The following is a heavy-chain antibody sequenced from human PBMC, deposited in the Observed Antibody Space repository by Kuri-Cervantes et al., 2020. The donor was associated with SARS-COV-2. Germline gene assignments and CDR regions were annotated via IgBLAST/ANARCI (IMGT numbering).Heavy chain of an antibody. D-gene: IGHD3-22*01. Sequence: GSLRLSCTVSGGSVSDRNSYWSWIRQPPGKGLEWIGEINHSGSTNYDPSLKSRVTVSVDTSKNQFSLKLSSVTAADTAVYYCARATYYYDSSGYYSDYWGQGTLVTVSS. CDR2: INHSGST. V-gene: IGHV4-34*01. CDR1: GGSVSDRNSY. J-gene: IGHJ4*02. CDR3: ARATYYYDSSGYYSDY.